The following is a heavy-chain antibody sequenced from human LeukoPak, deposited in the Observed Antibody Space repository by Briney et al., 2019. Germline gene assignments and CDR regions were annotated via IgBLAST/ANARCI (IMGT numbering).Heavy chain of an antibody. V-gene: IGHV4-39*01. D-gene: IGHD2-2*01. Sequence: PSETLSLTCTVSGGSISSSSYYWGWIRQPPGKGLEWIGSIYYSGSTYYNPSLKSRVTISVDTSKNQFSLKLSSVTAADTAVYYCARHGPREVVPAARDYYYMDVWGKGTTVTVSS. CDR3: ARHGPREVVPAARDYYYMDV. J-gene: IGHJ6*03. CDR2: IYYSGST. CDR1: GGSISSSSYY.